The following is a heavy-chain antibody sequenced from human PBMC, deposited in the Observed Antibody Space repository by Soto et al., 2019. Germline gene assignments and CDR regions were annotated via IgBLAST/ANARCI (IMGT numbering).Heavy chain of an antibody. CDR3: ARAHTMMILDRFHP. CDR2: IWFDGSKK. CDR1: GFKFRNYA. D-gene: IGHD3-22*01. V-gene: IGHV3-33*01. J-gene: IGHJ5*02. Sequence: GGSLRLSCAASGFKFRNYAIHWVRQAPGKGLEWLAVIWFDGSKKYYADSVKGRFTISRDNSKNTVYLDMNSLTADDSGVFYCARAHTMMILDRFHPCGHGTLVTVSS.